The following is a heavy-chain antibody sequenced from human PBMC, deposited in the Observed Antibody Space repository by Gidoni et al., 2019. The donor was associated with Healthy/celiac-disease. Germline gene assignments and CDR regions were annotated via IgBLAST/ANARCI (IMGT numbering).Heavy chain of an antibody. CDR3: AKDIDSVYSYGLDY. J-gene: IGHJ4*02. CDR1: GFTFDDYA. D-gene: IGHD5-18*01. V-gene: IGHV3-9*01. CDR2: ISWNSGSI. Sequence: EVQLVESGGGLVQPGRSLRLSCAASGFTFDDYAMHWVRQAPGKGPEWVSGISWNSGSIGYADSVKGRFTISRDNAKNSLYLQMNSLRAEDTALYYCAKDIDSVYSYGLDYWGQGTLVTVSS.